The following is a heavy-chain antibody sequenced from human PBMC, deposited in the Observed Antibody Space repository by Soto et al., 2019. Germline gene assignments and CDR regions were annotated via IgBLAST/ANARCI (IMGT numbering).Heavy chain of an antibody. CDR1: GFTFSSYA. CDR3: ARVDSSSHNYYYYAMDV. J-gene: IGHJ6*02. V-gene: IGHV3-30-3*01. Sequence: QVQLVESGGGVVQPGRSLRLSCAASGFTFSSYAMHWVRQAPGKGLEWVAITSYDGSNKYYADSVKGRFTISRDNSKNTLYVQMNSLRAEDTAVYYCARVDSSSHNYYYYAMDVWGQGTTVTVSS. D-gene: IGHD6-6*01. CDR2: TSYDGSNK.